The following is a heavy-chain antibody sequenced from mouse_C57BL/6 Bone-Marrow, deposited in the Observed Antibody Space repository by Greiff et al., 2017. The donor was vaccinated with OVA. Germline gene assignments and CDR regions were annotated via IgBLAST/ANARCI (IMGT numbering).Heavy chain of an antibody. V-gene: IGHV14-4*01. J-gene: IGHJ4*01. CDR1: GFNIKDDY. CDR2: IDPENGDT. Sequence: VQLQQSGAALVRPGASVKLSCTASGFNIKDDYMHWVKQRPEQGLEWIGWIDPENGDTEYASKFQGKATITADTSSNTAYLQLSSLTSEDTAVYYCTTGSFITTVRGPMDYWGQGTSVTVSS. CDR3: TTGSFITTVRGPMDY. D-gene: IGHD1-1*01.